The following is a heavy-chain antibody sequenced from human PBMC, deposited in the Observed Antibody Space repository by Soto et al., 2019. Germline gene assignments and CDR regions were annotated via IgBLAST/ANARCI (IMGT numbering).Heavy chain of an antibody. J-gene: IGHJ6*02. D-gene: IGHD2-8*01. Sequence: PGGSLRLSCAASGFTFSSYGMHWVRQAPGKGLEWVAVIWYDGSNKYYADSVKGRFTISRDNSKNTQYLQMNSLRAEDTAVYYCARDVYCTDGVCYVPYYYGMDVWGQGTTVTVSS. CDR3: ARDVYCTDGVCYVPYYYGMDV. V-gene: IGHV3-33*01. CDR2: IWYDGSNK. CDR1: GFTFSSYG.